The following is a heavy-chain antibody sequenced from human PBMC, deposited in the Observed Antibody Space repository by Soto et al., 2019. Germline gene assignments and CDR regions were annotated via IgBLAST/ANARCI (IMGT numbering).Heavy chain of an antibody. Sequence: TSETLSLTCTVSGGPIRGSYWSWIRQPPGKGLEWIGYIDYSGSTNYNPSLKGRVTISVDTSKSQFSLNLSSVTAADTAVYYCARYCSSTACYSFDYWGQGTLVTVSS. CDR3: ARYCSSTACYSFDY. CDR2: IDYSGST. V-gene: IGHV4-59*01. CDR1: GGPIRGSY. D-gene: IGHD2-2*01. J-gene: IGHJ4*02.